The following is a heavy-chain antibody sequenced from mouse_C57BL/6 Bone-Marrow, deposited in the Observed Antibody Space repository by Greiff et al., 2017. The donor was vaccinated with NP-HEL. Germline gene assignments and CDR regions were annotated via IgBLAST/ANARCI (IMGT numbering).Heavy chain of an antibody. CDR1: GFTFSSYG. V-gene: IGHV5-6*01. D-gene: IGHD1-1*01. Sequence: EVKVVESGGDLVKPGGSLKLSCAASGFTFSSYGMSWVRQTPDKRLEWVATISSGGSYTYYPDSVKGRFTISRDNAKNTLYLQMSSLKSEDTAMYYCARHETTVGQSFDYWGQGTTLTVSS. CDR2: ISSGGSYT. CDR3: ARHETTVGQSFDY. J-gene: IGHJ2*01.